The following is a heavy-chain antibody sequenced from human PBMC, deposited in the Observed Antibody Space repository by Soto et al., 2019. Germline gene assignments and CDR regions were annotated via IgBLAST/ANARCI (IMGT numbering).Heavy chain of an antibody. CDR3: EGYSYGWNPDY. D-gene: IGHD5-18*01. CDR2: ISYDGSNK. V-gene: IGHV3-30-3*01. J-gene: IGHJ4*02. CDR1: GFTFSSYA. Sequence: PLGSLRLSCAASGFTFSSYAMHWVRQAPGKGLEWVAVISYDGSNKYYADSVKGRFTISRDNSKNTLYLQMNSLRAEDTAVYYCEGYSYGWNPDYWGQGTLVTVSS.